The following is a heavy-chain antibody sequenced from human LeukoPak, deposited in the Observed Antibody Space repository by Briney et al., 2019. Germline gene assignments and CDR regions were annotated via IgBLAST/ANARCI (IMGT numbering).Heavy chain of an antibody. D-gene: IGHD3-22*01. CDR1: GFTFRRYW. CDR2: IKQDGSEV. V-gene: IGHV3-7*01. J-gene: IGHJ3*02. Sequence: GGSLRLSCAASGFTFRRYWMDWVRQAPGKGLEWVANIKQDGSEVYYVDSVKGRFTISRDKTKNSLFLHMSSLRAEDTAVYFCASSYFDNSLHAYDIWGQGTMVTVSS. CDR3: ASSYFDNSLHAYDI.